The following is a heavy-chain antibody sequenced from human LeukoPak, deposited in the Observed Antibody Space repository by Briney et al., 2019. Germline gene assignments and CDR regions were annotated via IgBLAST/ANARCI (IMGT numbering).Heavy chain of an antibody. D-gene: IGHD2-2*01. J-gene: IGHJ3*02. CDR3: ARGYCSSPSCFIDAFDI. CDR1: GGSFSGYY. Sequence: KASETLSLTCAVYGGSFSGYYWSWIRPPPGKGLEWIGEINHSGSTNYNPSLKSRVTISVDTSKNQFSLKLSSVTAADTAVYYCARGYCSSPSCFIDAFDIWGQGTMVTVSS. V-gene: IGHV4-34*01. CDR2: INHSGST.